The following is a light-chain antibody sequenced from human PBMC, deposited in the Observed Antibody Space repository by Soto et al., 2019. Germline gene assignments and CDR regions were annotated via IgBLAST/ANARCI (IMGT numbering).Light chain of an antibody. V-gene: IGLV2-18*02. J-gene: IGLJ1*01. CDR1: SSDVDTYNR. CDR2: EVS. CDR3: CSYAGSHTWV. Sequence: QSAPTQPRSVSGSPGQSVTISCTGTSSDVDTYNRVSWYQQPPGTAPKLMIYEVSNRPSGVPDLFSGSRSGNTASLTISGLQAEDEADYYCCSYAGSHTWVFGTGTKLTVL.